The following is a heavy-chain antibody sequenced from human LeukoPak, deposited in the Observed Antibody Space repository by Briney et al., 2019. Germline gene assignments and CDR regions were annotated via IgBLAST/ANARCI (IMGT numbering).Heavy chain of an antibody. CDR1: GFTFSSYS. CDR2: IWYDGSNK. Sequence: GGSLRLSCAASGFTFSSYSMNWVRQAPGKGLEWVAVIWYDGSNKYYADSVKGRFTISRDNSKNTLYLQMNSLRAEDTAVYYCARALYDSSGYWAYYFDYWGQGTLVTVSS. D-gene: IGHD3-22*01. CDR3: ARALYDSSGYWAYYFDY. J-gene: IGHJ4*02. V-gene: IGHV3-33*08.